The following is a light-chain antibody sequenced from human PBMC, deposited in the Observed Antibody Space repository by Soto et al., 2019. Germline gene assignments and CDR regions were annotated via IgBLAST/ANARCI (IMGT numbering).Light chain of an antibody. Sequence: EIVLTQSPGTLSLSPGERATHSCRASQSVSSGYLAWYQQKPGHAPRLLIYGASRRATGIPDRFSGSGSGTDFTLTISRLEPEDFAVYYCQQYGSSPLTFGGGTKVEIK. CDR2: GAS. CDR3: QQYGSSPLT. V-gene: IGKV3-20*01. J-gene: IGKJ4*01. CDR1: QSVSSGY.